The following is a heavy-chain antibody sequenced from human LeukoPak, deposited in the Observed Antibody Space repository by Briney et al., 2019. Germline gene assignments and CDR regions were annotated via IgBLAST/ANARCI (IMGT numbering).Heavy chain of an antibody. CDR2: IYYTGST. Sequence: SETLSLTCTVSGGSISSSSYYWGWIRQPPGKGLEWIGRIYYTGSTYYNPSLKSRVTISVDTSKNQLSLKLNSVTAADTAVYYCASWREWLRFFDYWGQGALVTVSS. D-gene: IGHD5-12*01. J-gene: IGHJ4*02. CDR3: ASWREWLRFFDY. V-gene: IGHV4-39*07. CDR1: GGSISSSSYY.